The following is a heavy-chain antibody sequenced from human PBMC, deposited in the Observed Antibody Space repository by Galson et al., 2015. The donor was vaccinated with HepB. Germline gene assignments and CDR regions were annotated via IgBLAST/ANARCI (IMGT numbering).Heavy chain of an antibody. CDR3: ARLGHEGYHYYGMNV. D-gene: IGHD2-2*01. Sequence: SGAEVKKPGESLKISCKASGYSFRNYWIGWVRQMHGKGLECKGIIYPGDSETRYSPTFQGQVTLSDHKSTHPAYLQWSSLKASDTAMYYCARLGHEGYHYYGMNVWGQGTTVTVSS. V-gene: IGHV5-51*01. J-gene: IGHJ6*02. CDR2: IYPGDSET. CDR1: GYSFRNYW.